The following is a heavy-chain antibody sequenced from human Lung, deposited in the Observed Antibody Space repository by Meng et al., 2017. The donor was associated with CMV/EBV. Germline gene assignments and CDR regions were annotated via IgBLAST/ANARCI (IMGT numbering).Heavy chain of an antibody. Sequence: SXTXSLXCAVYGGXFSGYYWSWIRQPPGKGLEWIGEINHSGSTNYNPSLKSRVTISVDTSKNQFSLKLSSVTAADTAVYYCARGRGFWSGSRYYYYGRDVWXQETTVTVSS. V-gene: IGHV4-34*01. CDR1: GGXFSGYY. J-gene: IGHJ6*02. CDR3: ARGRGFWSGSRYYYYGRDV. D-gene: IGHD3-3*01. CDR2: INHSGST.